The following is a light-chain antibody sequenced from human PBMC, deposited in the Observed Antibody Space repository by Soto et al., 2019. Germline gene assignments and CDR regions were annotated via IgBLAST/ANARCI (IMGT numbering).Light chain of an antibody. CDR3: QQYGSSPPWT. CDR1: QSVSSN. J-gene: IGKJ1*01. V-gene: IGKV3-20*01. CDR2: DAS. Sequence: EIVMTQSPATLSVSPGERATLSCRASQSVSSNFAWYQQKPGQAPRLLIYDASNRATGIPARFSGSGSGTDFTLTIRRLEPEDFAVYHCQQYGSSPPWTFGQGTRWIS.